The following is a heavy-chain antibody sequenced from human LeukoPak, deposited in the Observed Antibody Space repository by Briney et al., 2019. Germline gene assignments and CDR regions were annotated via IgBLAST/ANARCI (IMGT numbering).Heavy chain of an antibody. CDR3: ARQYYYGSGSYLIDY. CDR1: GFTFGSDG. V-gene: IGHV3-33*01. D-gene: IGHD3-10*01. Sequence: GRSLRLAWAAAGFTFGSDGVHWVRQAPGKGLEWVAVICYEGSNKYYADSVKGRFTISRDNSKKTVYLKMNSLRAEDTAVYYCARQYYYGSGSYLIDYSGQGTLVTVSS. J-gene: IGHJ4*02. CDR2: ICYEGSNK.